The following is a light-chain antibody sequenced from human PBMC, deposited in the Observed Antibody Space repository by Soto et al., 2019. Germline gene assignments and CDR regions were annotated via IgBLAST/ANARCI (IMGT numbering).Light chain of an antibody. CDR2: EVS. CDR1: SSDVGGYNY. Sequence: QSALTQPASVSGSPGQSITISCTGTSSDVGGYNYVSWYQQHPGKAPKLMIYEVSNRPSGVSNRFSGSKSGNTASLTISGLQAEDEDDDYCSSYTSSSTLQVVFGGGTKLTVL. V-gene: IGLV2-14*01. CDR3: SSYTSSSTLQVV. J-gene: IGLJ2*01.